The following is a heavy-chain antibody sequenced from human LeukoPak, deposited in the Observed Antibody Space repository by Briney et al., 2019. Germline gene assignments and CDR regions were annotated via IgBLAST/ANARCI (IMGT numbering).Heavy chain of an antibody. CDR3: AKCYYHDSSGYCPFDY. Sequence: PGRPLRLSCAASGFTFSRYGMHWVRQAPGKGLEWVAVIWYDESNKYYADSVKGRFTISRDNSKNTLYLQMNSLRAEDTAVYYCAKCYYHDSSGYCPFDYWGQGTLVTVSS. CDR2: IWYDESNK. J-gene: IGHJ4*02. V-gene: IGHV3-33*06. CDR1: GFTFSRYG. D-gene: IGHD3-22*01.